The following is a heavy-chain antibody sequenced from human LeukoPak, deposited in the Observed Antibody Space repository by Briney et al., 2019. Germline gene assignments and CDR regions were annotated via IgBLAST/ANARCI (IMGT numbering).Heavy chain of an antibody. D-gene: IGHD3-22*01. V-gene: IGHV4-4*07. CDR3: ARDLAGYYDSSAIYFFDY. CDR1: GGSISSYY. J-gene: IGHJ4*02. Sequence: SGTLSLTCTVSGGSISSYYWSWVRQPAGKGLEWIGRIHTSGSTNYNPSLTSRVTISVDKSKNQFSLKLSSVTAADTAVYYCARDLAGYYDSSAIYFFDYWGQGTLVTVSS. CDR2: IHTSGST.